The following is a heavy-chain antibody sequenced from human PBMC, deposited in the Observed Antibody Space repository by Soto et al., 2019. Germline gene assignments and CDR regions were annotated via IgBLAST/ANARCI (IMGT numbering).Heavy chain of an antibody. CDR3: ARFSGYYYYIDY. Sequence: SETLSLTCAVSGGSISSGGYSWSWIRQPPGKGLEWIGYIYHSGSTYYNPSLKSRVTISVDRSKNQFSLKLSSVTAADTAVYYCARFSGYYYYIDYWGQGTLVTVSS. V-gene: IGHV4-30-2*01. D-gene: IGHD3-22*01. J-gene: IGHJ4*02. CDR1: GGSISSGGYS. CDR2: IYHSGST.